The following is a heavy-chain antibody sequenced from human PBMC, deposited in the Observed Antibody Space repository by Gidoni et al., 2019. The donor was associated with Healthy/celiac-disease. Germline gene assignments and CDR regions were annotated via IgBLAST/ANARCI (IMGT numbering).Heavy chain of an antibody. Sequence: QVQLQESGPGLVKPSETLSLTCTVSGGSISSYYWSWLRQPPGKGLEWIGYIYYSGSTTYNPSLKSRVTISVDTSKNQFSLKLSSVTAADTAVYYCARRGHREGDWYFDLWGRGTLVTVSS. V-gene: IGHV4-59*08. CDR2: IYYSGST. CDR1: GGSISSYY. D-gene: IGHD3-16*01. J-gene: IGHJ2*01. CDR3: ARRGHREGDWYFDL.